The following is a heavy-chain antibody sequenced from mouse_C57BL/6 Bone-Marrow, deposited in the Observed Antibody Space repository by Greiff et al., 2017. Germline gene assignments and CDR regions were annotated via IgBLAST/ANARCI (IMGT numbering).Heavy chain of an antibody. J-gene: IGHJ2*01. CDR2: IRLKSDNYAT. V-gene: IGHV6-3*01. CDR1: GFTFSNYW. CDR3: TGVYRITNYFDY. D-gene: IGHD2-4*01. Sequence: DVKLVESGGGLVQPGGSMKLSCVASGFTFSNYWMNWVRQSPEKGLEWVAQIRLKSDNYATHYAESVKGRFTISRDDSKSSVYLQMNNLRAEDTGIYYCTGVYRITNYFDYWGQGTTLTVSS.